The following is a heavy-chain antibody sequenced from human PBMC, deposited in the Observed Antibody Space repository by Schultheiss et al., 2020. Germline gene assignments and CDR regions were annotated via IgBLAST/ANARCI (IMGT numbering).Heavy chain of an antibody. CDR2: IWYDGSNK. CDR1: GFTFSSYG. V-gene: IGHV3-33*01. D-gene: IGHD4-17*01. CDR3: ARGDYGDYVSYYYYGMDV. J-gene: IGHJ6*02. Sequence: GESLKISCAASGFTFSSYGMHWVRQAPGKGLEWVAVIWYDGSNKYYADSVKGRFTISRDNSKNTLYLQMNSLRAEDTAVYYCARGDYGDYVSYYYYGMDVWGQGTTVTVSS.